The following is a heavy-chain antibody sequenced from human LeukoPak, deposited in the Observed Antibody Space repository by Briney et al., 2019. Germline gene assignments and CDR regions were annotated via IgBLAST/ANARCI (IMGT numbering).Heavy chain of an antibody. D-gene: IGHD1-1*01. Sequence: GGSLRLSCAASGFTFRSYAMSWVRQAPGKGLEWVSAISGSGGSTYYADSVRGRFTISRDNSKNTLYLQMSSLRAEDTALYYCAKDFVRYNIQFDYWGQGALVTVSS. CDR2: ISGSGGST. CDR3: AKDFVRYNIQFDY. CDR1: GFTFRSYA. J-gene: IGHJ4*02. V-gene: IGHV3-23*01.